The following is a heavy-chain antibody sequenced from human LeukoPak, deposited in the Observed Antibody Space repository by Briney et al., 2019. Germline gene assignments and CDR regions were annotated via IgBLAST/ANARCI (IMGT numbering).Heavy chain of an antibody. V-gene: IGHV6-1*01. J-gene: IGHJ6*03. CDR2: TYYRSKWSD. CDR1: GDSVSSNSAA. Sequence: SQTLSLTRAISGDSVSSNSAAWTWIRQSPSRGLEWLGTTYYRSKWSDDYTVSVKSRTTINPDTSKNQFSLHLNSVTPDYTAVYYCARGRVTTIAYNYYYYIDVCGEGTTVTVS. CDR3: ARGRVTTIAYNYYYYIDV. D-gene: IGHD4-17*01.